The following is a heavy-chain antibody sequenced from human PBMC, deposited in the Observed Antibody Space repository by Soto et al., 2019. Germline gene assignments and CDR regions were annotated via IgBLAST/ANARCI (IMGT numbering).Heavy chain of an antibody. CDR3: ARGDYGGNTGPNYGMDV. D-gene: IGHD4-17*01. CDR1: GFTFSSYW. V-gene: IGHV3-74*01. Sequence: PGGSLRLSCAASGFTFSSYWMHWVRQAPGKGLVWVSRINSDGSSTSYADSVKGRFTISRDNAKNTLYLQMNSLRAEDTAVYYCARGDYGGNTGPNYGMDVWGQGTTVTVS. J-gene: IGHJ6*02. CDR2: INSDGSST.